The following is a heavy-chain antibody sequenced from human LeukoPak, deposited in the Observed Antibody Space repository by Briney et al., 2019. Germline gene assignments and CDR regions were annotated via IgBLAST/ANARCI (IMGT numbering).Heavy chain of an antibody. V-gene: IGHV3-11*06. CDR1: GFTFSDSY. CDR3: ARDGSGSYYGYYYYYMDV. Sequence: PGGSLRLSCAASGFTFSDSYMTWVRQAPGKGVEWVAYISGSGHDINYSDSVKGRFTISRDNAKNSLYLQMNSLRAEDTAVYYCARDGSGSYYGYYYYYMDVWGKGTTVTISS. D-gene: IGHD1-26*01. CDR2: ISGSGHDI. J-gene: IGHJ6*03.